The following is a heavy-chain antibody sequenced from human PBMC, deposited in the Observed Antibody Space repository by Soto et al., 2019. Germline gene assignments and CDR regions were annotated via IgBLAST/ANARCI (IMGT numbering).Heavy chain of an antibody. D-gene: IGHD3-3*01. V-gene: IGHV4-59*01. CDR1: GDSSSRYY. Sequence: SETLSLTCTVSGDSSSRYYWSWIRQPPGKGLEWIGYIYHSGSTDYNPSLKSRVTISIDTSKKQFSLRLSSVSAADTAVYYCARDYYYDFWGGYPYGMDVWGQGTTVTVSS. J-gene: IGHJ6*02. CDR3: ARDYYYDFWGGYPYGMDV. CDR2: IYHSGST.